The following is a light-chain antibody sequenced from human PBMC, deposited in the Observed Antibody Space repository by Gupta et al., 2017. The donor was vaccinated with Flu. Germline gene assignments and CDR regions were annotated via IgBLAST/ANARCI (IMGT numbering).Light chain of an antibody. J-gene: IGLJ3*02. CDR3: CSYAGSYTGV. Sequence: STDVGGYNYVSWYQQHPGKAPKLMIYDVSKRPSGVPDRFSGSKSGNTASLTISGLQAEDEADYYCCSYAGSYTGVFGGGTKLTVL. V-gene: IGLV2-11*01. CDR1: STDVGGYNY. CDR2: DVS.